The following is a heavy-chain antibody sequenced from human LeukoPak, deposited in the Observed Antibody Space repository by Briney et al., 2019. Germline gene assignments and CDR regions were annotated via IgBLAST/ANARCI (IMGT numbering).Heavy chain of an antibody. J-gene: IGHJ4*02. CDR2: MNPNSGNT. D-gene: IGHD3-16*01. V-gene: IGHV1-8*01. Sequence: ASVKVSCKASGYTFTSYDINWVRQATGQGLEWMGWMNPNSGNTGYAQKFQGRVTMTRNTSISTAYMELSSLRSEDTAVYYCASSDDYVWGSFDYWGQGTLVTVSS. CDR3: ASSDDYVWGSFDY. CDR1: GYTFTSYD.